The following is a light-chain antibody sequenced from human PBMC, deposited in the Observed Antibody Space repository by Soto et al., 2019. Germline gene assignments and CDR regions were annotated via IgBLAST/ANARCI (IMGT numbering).Light chain of an antibody. CDR3: LQYGTSPRT. J-gene: IGKJ1*01. CDR2: GAS. CDR1: QSVSSNY. Sequence: EIVLTQSPGTLSLSPGERATLSCRASQSVSSNYLAWYQQKRGHAPRLLIYGASSRATGIPTRFSGSGSGTDFTLTISRLEPEDFAVYYCLQYGTSPRTFGQGTKVEI. V-gene: IGKV3-20*01.